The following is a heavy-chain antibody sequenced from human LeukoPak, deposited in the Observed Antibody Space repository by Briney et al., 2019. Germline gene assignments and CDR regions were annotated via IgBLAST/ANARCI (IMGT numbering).Heavy chain of an antibody. CDR3: AATTLSYYYDSSGYYHLYGMDV. J-gene: IGHJ6*02. CDR2: ISYDGSNI. D-gene: IGHD3-22*01. V-gene: IGHV3-30-3*01. CDR1: GFTFSNYA. Sequence: GGSLRLSCAASGFTFSNYAMHWVRQAPGKGLEWVTLISYDGSNIQYADSVKGRFTISRDNSKNTLYLQMNSLRAEDTAVYYCAATTLSYYYDSSGYYHLYGMDVWGQGTTVTVSS.